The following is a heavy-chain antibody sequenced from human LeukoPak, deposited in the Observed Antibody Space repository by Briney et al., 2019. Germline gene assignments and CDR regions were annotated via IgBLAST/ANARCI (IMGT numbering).Heavy chain of an antibody. Sequence: GGSLRLSCAASGFTFSNYGFHWVRQAPGKGLEWVAVIWYDGSNKYYADSVKGRFTISRDNSKNTLYLQMNSLRAEDTAVYYCARDLGTTIYFFDYWGQGTLVTVSS. CDR3: ARDLGTTIYFFDY. CDR2: IWYDGSNK. D-gene: IGHD4-17*01. V-gene: IGHV3-33*01. J-gene: IGHJ4*02. CDR1: GFTFSNYG.